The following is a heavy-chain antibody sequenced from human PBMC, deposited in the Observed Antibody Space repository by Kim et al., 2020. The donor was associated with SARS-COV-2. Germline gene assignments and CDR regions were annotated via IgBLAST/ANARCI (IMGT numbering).Heavy chain of an antibody. CDR3: ARIEVFDFDY. Sequence: SETLSLTCAVYGGSFNHYYWSWIRQSPGKGLEWIGEINHSGSTNYNPSLESRVTMSVDTSKNQFSLKLTSVTAADTAVYYCARIEVFDFDYWGQGTPVTV. D-gene: IGHD2-21*01. CDR1: GGSFNHYY. J-gene: IGHJ4*02. CDR2: INHSGST. V-gene: IGHV4-34*01.